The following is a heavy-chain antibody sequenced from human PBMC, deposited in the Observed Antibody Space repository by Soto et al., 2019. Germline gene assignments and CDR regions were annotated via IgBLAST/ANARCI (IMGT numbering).Heavy chain of an antibody. CDR2: VYSSGTT. D-gene: IGHD3-10*01. J-gene: IGHJ4*02. CDR1: GGSLNRYW. V-gene: IGHV4-4*07. Sequence: PSGTLSLPCRVSGGSLNRYWWSWIRQPAGKGLEWIGGVYSSGTTDYNPSLNSRATLSVETSKNQFSLKLSSVTAADTAVYSCARDIGSYAYGEGYWGQGIQVTVSS. CDR3: ARDIGSYAYGEGY.